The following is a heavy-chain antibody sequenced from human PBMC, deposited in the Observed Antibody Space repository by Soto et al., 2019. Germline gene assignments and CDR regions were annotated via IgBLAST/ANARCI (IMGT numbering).Heavy chain of an antibody. Sequence: QVQLVQSGAEVKKPGASVKVSCKASGYTFTSYYMHWVRQAPGQGLEWMGIINPSGGSTSYAQKFXGXVXXTRDTSTSTVYMELSSLRSEDAAVYYCARGYYFDYWGQGTLVTVSS. CDR1: GYTFTSYY. CDR2: INPSGGST. J-gene: IGHJ4*02. CDR3: ARGYYFDY. V-gene: IGHV1-46*03.